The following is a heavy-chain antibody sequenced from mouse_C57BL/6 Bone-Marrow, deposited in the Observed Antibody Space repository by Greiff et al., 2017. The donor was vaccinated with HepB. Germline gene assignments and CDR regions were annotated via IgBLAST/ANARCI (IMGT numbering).Heavy chain of an antibody. CDR2: VYPYNGGT. CDR3: AREAGLYYGSMDY. V-gene: IGHV1-36*01. CDR1: GFTFTDYY. J-gene: IGHJ4*01. Sequence: EVKLVESGPVLVKPGPSVKISCKASGFTFTDYYMHWVKQSHGKSLEWIGLVYPYNGGTSYNQKFKGKATLTVDTSSSTAYMELNSLTSEDSAVYYCAREAGLYYGSMDYWGQGTSVTVSS. D-gene: IGHD1-1*01.